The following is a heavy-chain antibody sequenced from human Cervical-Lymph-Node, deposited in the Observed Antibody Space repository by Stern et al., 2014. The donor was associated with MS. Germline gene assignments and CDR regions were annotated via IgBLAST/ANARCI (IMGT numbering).Heavy chain of an antibody. CDR1: GFTFSSYG. D-gene: IGHD6-19*01. Sequence: QVQLVQSGGGVVQPGRSLRLSCAASGFTFSSYGMHWVRQAPGKGLEWVAVIWYDGSNKYYADSVKGRFTISRDNSKNTLYLQMNSLRAEDTAVYYCAREGSGWYYFDYWGQGTLVTVSS. CDR3: AREGSGWYYFDY. J-gene: IGHJ4*02. CDR2: IWYDGSNK. V-gene: IGHV3-33*01.